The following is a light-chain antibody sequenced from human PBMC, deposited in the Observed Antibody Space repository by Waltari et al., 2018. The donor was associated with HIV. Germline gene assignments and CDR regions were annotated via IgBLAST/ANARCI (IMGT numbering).Light chain of an antibody. V-gene: IGKV4-1*01. CDR1: RTVFYNRNY. CDR3: QQYYTLRSS. CDR2: WAS. J-gene: IGKJ4*01. Sequence: DIVMTQSPDSLTVSLGARAPFYCPSSRTVFYNRNYLAWYQKKPGQAPKVRIYWASTRALGVPDRFSGSGSGTDFSLTISRLQADDVAIYYCQQYYTLRSSFGGGTKIEI.